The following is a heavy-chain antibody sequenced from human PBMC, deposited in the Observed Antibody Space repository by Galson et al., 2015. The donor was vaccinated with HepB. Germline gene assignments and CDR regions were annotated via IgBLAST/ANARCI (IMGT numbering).Heavy chain of an antibody. CDR2: IIPIFGTA. J-gene: IGHJ5*02. CDR1: GGTFSSYA. V-gene: IGHV1-69*13. D-gene: IGHD2-2*01. Sequence: SVKVSCKASGGTFSSYAISWVRQAPGQGLEWMGGIIPIFGTANYAQKFQGRVTITADESTSTAYMELSSLRSEDTAVYYCARDRDIVVVPDAQRYNWFDPWGQGTLVTVSS. CDR3: ARDRDIVVVPDAQRYNWFDP.